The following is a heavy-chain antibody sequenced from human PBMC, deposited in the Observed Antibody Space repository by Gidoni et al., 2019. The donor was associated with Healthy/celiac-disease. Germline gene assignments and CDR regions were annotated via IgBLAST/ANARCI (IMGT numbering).Heavy chain of an antibody. CDR3: ARAFGSAMVLGGDY. D-gene: IGHD5-18*01. V-gene: IGHV4-34*01. J-gene: IGHJ4*02. CDR2: INHSGST. Sequence: QVQLQQWGAGLLKPSETLSLTCAVYGGSFSGYYWSWIRQPPGKGLEWIGEINHSGSTNYNPSLKSRVTISVDTSKNQFSLKLSSVTAADTAVYYCARAFGSAMVLGGDYWGQGTLVTVSS. CDR1: GGSFSGYY.